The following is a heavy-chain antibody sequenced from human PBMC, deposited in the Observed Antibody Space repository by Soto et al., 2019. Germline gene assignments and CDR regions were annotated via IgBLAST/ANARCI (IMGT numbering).Heavy chain of an antibody. V-gene: IGHV3-13*01. CDR2: LGGAGAR. J-gene: IGHJ6*02. Sequence: EVRLVESGGGLVQPGGSLRLSCAAFGFTYRSYDMHWVRHVPGKGLEWVSSLGGAGAREYAGSVRGRFTISRDNAKNSLYLQMASLRVADTAVYYCTRATFGVGMDLWGQGTPVTVSS. D-gene: IGHD3-10*01. CDR3: TRATFGVGMDL. CDR1: GFTYRSYD.